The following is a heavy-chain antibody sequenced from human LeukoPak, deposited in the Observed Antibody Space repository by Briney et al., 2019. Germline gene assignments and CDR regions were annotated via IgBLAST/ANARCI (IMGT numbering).Heavy chain of an antibody. Sequence: GGSLRLSCAASGFTVSSNYMSWVRQAPGKGLEWVSAISGSGGSTYYADSVKGRFTISRDNSKNTLYLQMNSLRAEDTAVYYCAKDDRQNYDSSGYDYWGQGTLVTVSS. V-gene: IGHV3-23*01. J-gene: IGHJ4*02. CDR3: AKDDRQNYDSSGYDY. D-gene: IGHD3-22*01. CDR1: GFTVSSNY. CDR2: ISGSGGST.